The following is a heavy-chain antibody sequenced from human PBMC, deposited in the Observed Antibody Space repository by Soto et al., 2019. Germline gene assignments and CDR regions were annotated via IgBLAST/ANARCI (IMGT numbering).Heavy chain of an antibody. Sequence: SETLSLTCTVSGGSVSSGRYYWNWIRQPPGKGLEWIGHIYYSGSTHYNPSLKSRVTISQATSKNQFSLRLNSVTAADTAVYYCVRSGNIYGANAFDIRAPGTTVTGSS. CDR3: VRSGNIYGANAFDI. J-gene: IGHJ3*02. CDR2: IYYSGST. CDR1: GGSVSSGRYY. D-gene: IGHD5-18*01. V-gene: IGHV4-61*01.